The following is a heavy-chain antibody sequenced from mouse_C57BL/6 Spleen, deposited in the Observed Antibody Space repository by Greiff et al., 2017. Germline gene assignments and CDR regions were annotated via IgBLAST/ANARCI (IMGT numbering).Heavy chain of an antibody. CDR2: IYPGGGYT. CDR1: GYTFTNYW. D-gene: IGHD1-1*01. V-gene: IGHV1-63*01. CDR3: ARKGVVGGYFDV. Sequence: QVQLQQSGAELVRPGTSVKMSCKASGYTFTNYWIGWAKQRPGHGLEWIGDIYPGGGYTNYNEKFKGKATRTADKSSSTAYMQFSSLTSEDSAIYYWARKGVVGGYFDVWGTGTTVTVSS. J-gene: IGHJ1*03.